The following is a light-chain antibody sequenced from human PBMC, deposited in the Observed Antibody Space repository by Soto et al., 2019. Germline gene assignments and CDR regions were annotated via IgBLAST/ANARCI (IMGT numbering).Light chain of an antibody. Sequence: EILLTQSPVTLSLSPGESAILSCRASQSVSTFFAWYQQKPGQAPRLLIYDASKRATGIPARFSGSGSGTDFTLTISSLEPEDFAVYYCQHRFNWPLTFGGGTTVELK. J-gene: IGKJ4*01. CDR2: DAS. CDR1: QSVSTF. CDR3: QHRFNWPLT. V-gene: IGKV3-11*01.